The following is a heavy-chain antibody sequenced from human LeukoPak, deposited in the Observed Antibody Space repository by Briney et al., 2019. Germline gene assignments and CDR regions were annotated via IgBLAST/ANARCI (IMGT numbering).Heavy chain of an antibody. CDR1: GGSFSGYY. D-gene: IGHD6-19*01. J-gene: IGHJ1*01. Sequence: SETPSLTCAVYGGSFSGYYWSWIRQPPGKGLEWIGEINHSGSTNYNPSLKSRVTISVDTSKNQFSLKLSSVTAADTAVYYCARVTAVAGNAEYFQHWGQGTLVTVSS. V-gene: IGHV4-34*01. CDR3: ARVTAVAGNAEYFQH. CDR2: INHSGST.